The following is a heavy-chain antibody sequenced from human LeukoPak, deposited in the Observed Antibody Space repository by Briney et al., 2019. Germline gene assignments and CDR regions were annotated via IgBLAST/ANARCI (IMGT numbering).Heavy chain of an antibody. CDR1: GGPITTYY. D-gene: IGHD6-19*01. CDR2: ISGSGVI. J-gene: IGHJ4*02. CDR3: ARDAMAGYSSGWYWTRTPQTAYFDY. V-gene: IGHV4-4*07. Sequence: SETLSLTCTVSGGPITTYYLSWIRQSAGMGLEWIGRISGSGVITYNPSLKSRVILSLDTSNNHFSLKLISVTAADTAVYYCARDAMAGYSSGWYWTRTPQTAYFDYWGQGTLVTVSS.